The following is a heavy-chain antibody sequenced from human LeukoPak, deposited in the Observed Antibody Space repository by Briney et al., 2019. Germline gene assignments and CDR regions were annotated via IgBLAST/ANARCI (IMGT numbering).Heavy chain of an antibody. D-gene: IGHD6-6*01. CDR1: GYSFTSYW. Sequence: GESLKISCKGSGYSFTSYWIGWVRQMPGKGLEWMGIIYPGDSDTRYSPSFQGQVTISADRSISTAYLQWSSLKASDTAMYYCARPNFIAARPPAGYFDYWGQGTLVTVSS. J-gene: IGHJ4*02. CDR2: IYPGDSDT. CDR3: ARPNFIAARPPAGYFDY. V-gene: IGHV5-51*01.